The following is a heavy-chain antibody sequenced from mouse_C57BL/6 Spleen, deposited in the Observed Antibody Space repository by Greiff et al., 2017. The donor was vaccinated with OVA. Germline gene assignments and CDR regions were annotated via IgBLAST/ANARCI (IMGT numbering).Heavy chain of an antibody. D-gene: IGHD2-4*01. V-gene: IGHV1-55*01. Sequence: QVQLQQPGAELVKPGASVKMSCKASGYTFTSYWITWVKQRPGQGLEWIGDLYPGSGSTNYNEKFKSKATLTVDTSSSTAYMQLSSLTSEDSAVYYCARSGLRRDYAMDYWGQGTSVTVSS. CDR1: GYTFTSYW. J-gene: IGHJ4*01. CDR3: ARSGLRRDYAMDY. CDR2: LYPGSGST.